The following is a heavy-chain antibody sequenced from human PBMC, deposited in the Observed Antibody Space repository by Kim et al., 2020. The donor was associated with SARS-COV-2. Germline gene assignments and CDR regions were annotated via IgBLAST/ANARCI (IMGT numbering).Heavy chain of an antibody. V-gene: IGHV3-74*01. CDR2: INSDGSST. J-gene: IGHJ6*02. D-gene: IGHD6-13*01. CDR1: GFTFSSYW. Sequence: GGSLRLSCAASGFTFSSYWMHWVRQAPGKGLVWVSRINSDGSSTSYADSVKGRFTISRDNAKNTLYLQMNSLRAEDTAVYYCARAEVVPAALGIAAADIYYYGMDVWGQGTTVTVSS. CDR3: ARAEVVPAALGIAAADIYYYGMDV.